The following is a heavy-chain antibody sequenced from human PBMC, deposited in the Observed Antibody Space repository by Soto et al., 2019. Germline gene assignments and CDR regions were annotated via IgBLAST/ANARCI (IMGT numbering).Heavy chain of an antibody. CDR1: GFTFNKAW. Sequence: GGSLRLSCAAFGFTFNKAWMNWVLQAPGKGLEWVGRIKSKTDRGTTEYAAPVTGRFTISRDDSKDTVYLHMNSLKTEDTAMYYCTHRGYYYDSSGYDYVSIWGQGTMVTV. CDR2: IKSKTDRGTT. J-gene: IGHJ3*02. D-gene: IGHD3-22*01. V-gene: IGHV3-15*07. CDR3: THRGYYYDSSGYDYVSI.